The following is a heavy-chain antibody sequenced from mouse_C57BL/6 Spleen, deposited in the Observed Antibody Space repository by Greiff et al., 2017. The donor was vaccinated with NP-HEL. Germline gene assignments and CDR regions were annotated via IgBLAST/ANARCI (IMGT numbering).Heavy chain of an antibody. D-gene: IGHD2-2*01. Sequence: EVHLVESGGGLVKPGGSLKLSCAASGFTFSDYGMHWVRQAPEKGLEWVAYISSGSSTIYYADTVKGRFTISRDNAKNTLFLQMTSLRSEDTAMYYCARLWLLRGYAMDYWGQGTSVTVSS. V-gene: IGHV5-17*01. CDR2: ISSGSSTI. CDR3: ARLWLLRGYAMDY. J-gene: IGHJ4*01. CDR1: GFTFSDYG.